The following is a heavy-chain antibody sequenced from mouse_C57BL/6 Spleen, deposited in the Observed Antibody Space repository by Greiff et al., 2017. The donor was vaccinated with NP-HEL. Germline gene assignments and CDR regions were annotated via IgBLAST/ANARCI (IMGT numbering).Heavy chain of an antibody. Sequence: QVQLQQSGAELMKPGASVKLSCKATGYTFTGYWIEWVKQRPGHGLEWIGEILPGSGSTNYNEKFKGKATFTADTSSNTAYMQLSSLTTEDSAIYYCARIPYYYGSTHWYFDVWGTGTTVTVSS. V-gene: IGHV1-9*01. CDR2: ILPGSGST. J-gene: IGHJ1*03. CDR3: ARIPYYYGSTHWYFDV. CDR1: GYTFTGYW. D-gene: IGHD1-1*01.